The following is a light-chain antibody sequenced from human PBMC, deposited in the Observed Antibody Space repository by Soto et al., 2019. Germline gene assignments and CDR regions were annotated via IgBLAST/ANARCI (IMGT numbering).Light chain of an antibody. J-gene: IGLJ3*02. V-gene: IGLV1-47*02. Sequence: QSVVTQPPSASGTPGQRVTISCSGSRSNIGRKYVYWYQQLPGTAPKLLIHSNNQRPSGVPDRFSGSKSGTSASLAISGLRSEDEADYYCAAWDDSLSGPVFGGGTKLTVL. CDR1: RSNIGRKY. CDR2: SNN. CDR3: AAWDDSLSGPV.